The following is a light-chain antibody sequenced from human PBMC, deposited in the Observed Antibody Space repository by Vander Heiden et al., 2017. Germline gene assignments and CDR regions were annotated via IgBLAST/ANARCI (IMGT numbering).Light chain of an antibody. CDR1: SSNIGRNA. V-gene: IGLV1-44*01. CDR3: AAWDDSLKAFV. J-gene: IGLJ1*01. Sequence: QSVLTQPPSVSGTPEQRVAISCSGGSSNIGRNALTWFQQLPGTAPKLLIYSNNDRPSGVPDRFSGSKSGTSASLAISGLQSEDEADYYCAAWDDSLKAFVFGTGTKVTVL. CDR2: SNN.